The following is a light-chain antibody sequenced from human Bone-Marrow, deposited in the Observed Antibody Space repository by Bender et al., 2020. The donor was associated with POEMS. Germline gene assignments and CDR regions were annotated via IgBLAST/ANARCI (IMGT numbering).Light chain of an antibody. V-gene: IGLV2-14*02. J-gene: IGLJ2*01. CDR1: RTDL. Sequence: QSALTQPASLSGSPGQSITISCTGTRTDLVSWYQQHPGKAPKLMIYEVIKRPSGVSNRFSGSRSGNTASLTIFGLQAEDEADYYCCSYTTSNTLIFGAGTKLSVL. CDR3: CSYTTSNTLI. CDR2: EVI.